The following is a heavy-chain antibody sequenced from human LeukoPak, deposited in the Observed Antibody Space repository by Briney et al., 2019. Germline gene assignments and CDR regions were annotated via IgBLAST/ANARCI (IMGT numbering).Heavy chain of an antibody. Sequence: GGSLRLSCAASGFSFDAYTMNWIRQAPGRGLEWVSSISGSGLYIFYADSMKGRFTVSRDSAKNSLYLQMHSLKAEDTSVYFCARGSYSSSWFEKYYFDSWGQGTLVTVSA. D-gene: IGHD6-13*01. CDR1: GFSFDAYT. CDR3: ARGSYSSSWFEKYYFDS. CDR2: ISGSGLYI. V-gene: IGHV3-21*03. J-gene: IGHJ4*02.